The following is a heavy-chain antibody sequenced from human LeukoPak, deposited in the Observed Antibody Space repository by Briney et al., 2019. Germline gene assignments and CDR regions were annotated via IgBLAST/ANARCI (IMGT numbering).Heavy chain of an antibody. J-gene: IGHJ4*02. CDR2: ITGPADVT. D-gene: IGHD5-24*01. V-gene: IGHV3-23*01. Sequence: GGSLRLSCAASGFSFNSYAMNWVRQVPGKGLEWVSDITGPADVTTYADSVKGRFTISRDNSKNTVFLQMDSLRAEDTAVYYCAKDRVSGDGYNSLDYWGQGTLVTVSS. CDR3: AKDRVSGDGYNSLDY. CDR1: GFSFNSYA.